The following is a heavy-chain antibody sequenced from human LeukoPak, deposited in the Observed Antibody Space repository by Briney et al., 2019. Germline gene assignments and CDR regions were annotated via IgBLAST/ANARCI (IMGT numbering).Heavy chain of an antibody. J-gene: IGHJ4*02. CDR2: INHSGST. CDR1: GGSFSGSY. V-gene: IGHV4-34*01. D-gene: IGHD6-13*01. Sequence: SETLSLTCAVHGGSFSGSYWCSVRQPPRERREWVGEINHSGSTKYNTYLQSRVTLSADTSKTQIPLKLSSVTAADTAVYYCARGVSSWYWGRGYYFDYWGQGTLGTVSS. CDR3: ARGVSSWYWGRGYYFDY.